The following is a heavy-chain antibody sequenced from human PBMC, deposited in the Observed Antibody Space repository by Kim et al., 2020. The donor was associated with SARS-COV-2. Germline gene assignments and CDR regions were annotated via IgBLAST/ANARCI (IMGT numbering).Heavy chain of an antibody. Sequence: GGSLRLSCAASGFTFDDYAMHWVRQAPGKGLEWVSGISWNSGSIGYADSVKGRFTISRDNAKNSLYLQMNSLRAEDTALYYCAKDIGEYPAGELGYWGQG. CDR3: AKDIGEYPAGELGY. CDR2: ISWNSGSI. CDR1: GFTFDDYA. D-gene: IGHD3-16*01. V-gene: IGHV3-9*01. J-gene: IGHJ4*02.